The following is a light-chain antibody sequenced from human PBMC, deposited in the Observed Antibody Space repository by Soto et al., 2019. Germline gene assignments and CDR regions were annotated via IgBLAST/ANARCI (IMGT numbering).Light chain of an antibody. CDR2: KVS. V-gene: IGLV2-14*01. CDR1: SSDVGGYKY. CDR3: SLYTSRSTPLG. J-gene: IGLJ1*01. Sequence: QSALTQPASVSGSPGQSISISGTGTSSDVGGYKYVSWYQQHPGKAPKLMIYKVSNRPSGVSNRFSGSKSGNTASLTISGIQAEDEAEYCCSLYTSRSTPLGLGTATKGTLL.